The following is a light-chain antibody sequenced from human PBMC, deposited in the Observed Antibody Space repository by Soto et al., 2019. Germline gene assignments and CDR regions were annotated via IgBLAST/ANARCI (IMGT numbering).Light chain of an antibody. V-gene: IGKV3-11*01. CDR1: QSVGTQ. CDR2: DTS. J-gene: IGKJ2*01. CDR3: QQRSNWADT. Sequence: EIVLTQSPATLSSSPGERGALSCRASQSVGTQLAWYQQKPCQAPRLLIYDTSNSATGIPVMFSGSGCETDFTLTISSLEPEDFAVYYCQQRSNWADTFGEGTKLEI.